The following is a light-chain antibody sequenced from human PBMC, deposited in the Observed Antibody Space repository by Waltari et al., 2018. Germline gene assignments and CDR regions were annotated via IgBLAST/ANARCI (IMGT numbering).Light chain of an antibody. CDR1: PSVSSN. CDR3: QQYNNWRALT. Sequence: EIVMTQSPATLSVSLGERATLSCRASPSVSSNLAWYQQKPGQAPRLLIYGASTRATGIPARFSGSGSGTEFTLTISSLQSEDFAVYYCQQYNNWRALTFGGGTKVEIK. CDR2: GAS. V-gene: IGKV3-15*01. J-gene: IGKJ4*01.